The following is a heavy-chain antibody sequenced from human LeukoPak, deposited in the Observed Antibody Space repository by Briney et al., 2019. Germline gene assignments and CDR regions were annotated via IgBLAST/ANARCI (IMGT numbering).Heavy chain of an antibody. Sequence: SETLSLTCTVSGYSTSSGYYWGWIRQPPGKGLEWIGNSYHSGDTYYNPSLKSRVSISVDTSENQFSLNLRSVSAADTAVYYCARRSRDGYNYFDYWGQGTLVTVSS. D-gene: IGHD5-24*01. J-gene: IGHJ4*02. CDR3: ARRSRDGYNYFDY. CDR2: SYHSGDT. V-gene: IGHV4-38-2*02. CDR1: GYSTSSGYY.